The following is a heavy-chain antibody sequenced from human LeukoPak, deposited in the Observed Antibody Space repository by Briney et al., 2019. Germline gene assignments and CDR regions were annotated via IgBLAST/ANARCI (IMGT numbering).Heavy chain of an antibody. J-gene: IGHJ4*02. V-gene: IGHV3-74*03. CDR1: GFTFNIYW. D-gene: IGHD2-2*01. CDR2: IVSNGGGA. CDR3: ARAKYSSKWSLDY. Sequence: GGCLRLSCATSGFTFNIYWMQWVRQVPGKGLVWVSRIVSNGGGATYAASLKGRFTTSRDNGNNPMYLKMNSLRAENTAINNCARAKYSSKWSLDYWGQGALVTVSA.